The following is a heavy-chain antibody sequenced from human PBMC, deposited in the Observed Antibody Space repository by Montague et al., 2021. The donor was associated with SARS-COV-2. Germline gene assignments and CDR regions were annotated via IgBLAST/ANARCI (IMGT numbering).Heavy chain of an antibody. J-gene: IGHJ5*02. V-gene: IGHV3-30-3*01. D-gene: IGHD3-10*01. CDR1: GFTFSSYA. CDR3: ARSRGGSYYSWFDP. CDR2: ISYDGSNK. Sequence: SLSLSCSASGFTFSSYAMHWVRQAPGKGLEWVAVISYDGSNKYYADSVKGRFTISRDNSKNTLYLQMNSLRAEDTAVYYCARSRGGSYYSWFDPWGQGTLVTVSS.